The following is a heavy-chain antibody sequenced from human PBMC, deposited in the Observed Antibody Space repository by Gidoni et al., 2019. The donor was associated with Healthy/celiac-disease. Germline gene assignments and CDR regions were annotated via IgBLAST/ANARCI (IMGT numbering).Heavy chain of an antibody. V-gene: IGHV1-69*02. J-gene: IGHJ4*02. D-gene: IGHD2-2*02. CDR2: IIPILGIA. CDR3: ARGDCSSTSCYTRQSSTYDY. Sequence: QVQLVQSGAEVTKPGPSVKVSCTASGATFSSYTIRWVRQAPGQGLEWMGRIIPILGIANYAQKFQGRVTITADKSTNTAYMELSSLRSEDTAVYYCARGDCSSTSCYTRQSSTYDYWGQGTLVTVAS. CDR1: GATFSSYT.